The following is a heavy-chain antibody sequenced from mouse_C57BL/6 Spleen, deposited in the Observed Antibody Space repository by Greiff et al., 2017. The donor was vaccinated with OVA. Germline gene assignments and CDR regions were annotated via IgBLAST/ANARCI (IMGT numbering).Heavy chain of an antibody. CDR2: IYPGDGDT. V-gene: IGHV1-80*01. J-gene: IGHJ3*01. D-gene: IGHD1-1*01. CDR3: ARRDYGSSPGCAY. Sequence: VQLQQSGAELVKPGASVKISCKASGYAFSSYWMNWVKQRPGKGLEWIGQIYPGDGDTNYNGKFKGKATLTADKSSSTAYMQLSSLTSEDSAVHFCARRDYGSSPGCAYWGQGTLVTVSA. CDR1: GYAFSSYW.